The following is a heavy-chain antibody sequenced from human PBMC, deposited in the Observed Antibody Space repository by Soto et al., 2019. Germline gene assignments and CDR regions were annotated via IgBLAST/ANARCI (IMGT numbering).Heavy chain of an antibody. CDR1: RFSFSSYA. D-gene: IGHD1-20*01. CDR2: ITSSGDRT. Sequence: GGSLRLSCVDSRFSFSSYAMSWVRQSPGKGLEWVSSITSSGDRTHYADSVKGRFTISRDNSKNTLYLQMNSLRGEDTARYYCATPGTVARYGQSYGMDVWGQGTTVTVSS. J-gene: IGHJ6*02. V-gene: IGHV3-23*01. CDR3: ATPGTVARYGQSYGMDV.